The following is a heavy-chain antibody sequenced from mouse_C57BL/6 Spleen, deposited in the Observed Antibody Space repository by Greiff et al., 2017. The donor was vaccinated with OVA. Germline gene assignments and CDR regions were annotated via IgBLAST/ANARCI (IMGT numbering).Heavy chain of an antibody. CDR3: VRDYYGSSYDGFDY. CDR1: GFTFSDYG. D-gene: IGHD1-1*01. J-gene: IGHJ2*01. CDR2: ISSGSSTI. V-gene: IGHV5-17*01. Sequence: EVKLVESGGGLVKPGGSLKLSCAASGFTFSDYGMHWVRQAPEKGLEWVAYISSGSSTIYYADTVKGRFTISRDNAKNTLFLQMTSLRSEDTAMYYGVRDYYGSSYDGFDYWGKGTTLTVSS.